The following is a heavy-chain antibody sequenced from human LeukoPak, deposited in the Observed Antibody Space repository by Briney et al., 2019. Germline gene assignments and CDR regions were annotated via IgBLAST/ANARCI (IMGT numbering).Heavy chain of an antibody. CDR1: GCSISSSSYY. Sequence: PSETLSLTCTVSGCSISSSSYYWGWIRQPPGKGLEWIGSIYYSGSNYYNPSLKSRVTLSVNTSKNQLSLKLSSVTAADTAVYSCGRGSVLGDFDPWGQGTLVTVSS. V-gene: IGHV4-39*07. CDR3: GRGSVLGDFDP. CDR2: IYYSGSN. J-gene: IGHJ5*02. D-gene: IGHD3-16*01.